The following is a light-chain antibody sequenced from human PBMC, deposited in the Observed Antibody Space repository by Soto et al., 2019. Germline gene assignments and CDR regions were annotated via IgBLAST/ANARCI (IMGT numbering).Light chain of an antibody. J-gene: IGKJ4*02. Sequence: GKTDLAGRASKSVSNYLAWYXQXSXXXAXXLIYGASSRASGMPDRFSVSGSGTEFTLSVGRVETDELAVYDCRLSGSLLTFGGGNKVDI. V-gene: IGKV3-20*01. CDR3: RLSGSLLT. CDR1: KSVSNY. CDR2: GAS.